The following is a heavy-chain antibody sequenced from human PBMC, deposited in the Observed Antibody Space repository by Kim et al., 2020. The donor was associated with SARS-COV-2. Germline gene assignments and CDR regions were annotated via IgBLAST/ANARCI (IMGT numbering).Heavy chain of an antibody. V-gene: IGHV3-11*01. CDR3: ARAKTHFYDFWSGYYSRNYYYGMDV. Sequence: GGSLRLSCAASGFTFSDYYMSWIRQAPGKGLEWVSYISSSGSTIYYADSVKGRFTISRDNAKNSLYLQMNSLRAEDTAVYYCARAKTHFYDFWSGYYSRNYYYGMDVWGQGTTVTVSS. J-gene: IGHJ6*02. CDR2: ISSSGSTI. CDR1: GFTFSDYY. D-gene: IGHD3-3*01.